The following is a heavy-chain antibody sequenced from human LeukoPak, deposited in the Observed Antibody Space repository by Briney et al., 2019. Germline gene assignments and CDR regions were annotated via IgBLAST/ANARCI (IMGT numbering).Heavy chain of an antibody. Sequence: GGSLRLSCAASGFTFSSYEMNWVRQAPGKGLVWVSYISSSGSTIYYADSVKGRFTISRDNAQNSLYLQMNSLRVDDAAVYYCLRGDSRDFWGQGTLVTVSS. CDR2: ISSSGSTI. D-gene: IGHD3-22*01. V-gene: IGHV3-48*03. J-gene: IGHJ4*02. CDR3: LRGDSRDF. CDR1: GFTFSSYE.